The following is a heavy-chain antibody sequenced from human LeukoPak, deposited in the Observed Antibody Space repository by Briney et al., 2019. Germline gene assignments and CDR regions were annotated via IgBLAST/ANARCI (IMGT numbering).Heavy chain of an antibody. V-gene: IGHV5-51*01. CDR3: ARLVGGSYAVGPYYFDY. J-gene: IGHJ4*02. CDR2: IYPGDSDT. CDR1: GYSFTSYW. D-gene: IGHD1-26*01. Sequence: GESLKISCKGSGYSFTSYWIGWVSQMPGKGLEWMGIIYPGDSDTRYSPSFQGQVTISADKSISTAYLQWSSLKASDTAMYYCARLVGGSYAVGPYYFDYWGQGTLVTVSS.